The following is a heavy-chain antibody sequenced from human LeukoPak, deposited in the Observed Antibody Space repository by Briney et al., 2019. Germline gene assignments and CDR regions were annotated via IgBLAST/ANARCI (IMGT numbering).Heavy chain of an antibody. V-gene: IGHV1-69*06. D-gene: IGHD3-10*01. Sequence: SVKVSCKASGGTFSSYAISWVRQAPGQGLEWMGGIIPIFGTANYAQKFQGRVTITADKSTSTAYMELSSLRSEDTAVYYCGAGRPFYYYYYMDVWGKGTTVTVSS. CDR1: GGTFSSYA. J-gene: IGHJ6*03. CDR2: IIPIFGTA. CDR3: GAGRPFYYYYYMDV.